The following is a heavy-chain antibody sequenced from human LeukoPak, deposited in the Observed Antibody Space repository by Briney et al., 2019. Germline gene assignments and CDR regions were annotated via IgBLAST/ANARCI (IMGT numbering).Heavy chain of an antibody. CDR3: ARDAEHYYGLGNYYKYYYYMDV. J-gene: IGHJ6*03. V-gene: IGHV1-69*06. CDR1: GYTFTGYY. CDR2: IIPIFGTA. D-gene: IGHD3-10*01. Sequence: GASVKVSCKASGYTFTGYYMHWVRQAPGQGLEWMGGIIPIFGTANYAQKFQGRVTITADKSTSTAYMELSSLRFEDTAVYYCARDAEHYYGLGNYYKYYYYMDVWGKGTTVTISS.